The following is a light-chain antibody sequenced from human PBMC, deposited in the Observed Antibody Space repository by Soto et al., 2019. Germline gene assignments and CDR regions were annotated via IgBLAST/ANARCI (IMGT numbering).Light chain of an antibody. CDR3: QSYDSSLSAYV. CDR1: SSNIGAGYD. Sequence: VLTQPPSVSGAPGQRVTISCTGSSSNIGAGYDVHWYQQLPGTAPKLLIHGNNNRPSGVPDRFSGSKSGTSASLAFAGLQAEDEADYYCQSYDSSLSAYVFGTGTKVTVL. CDR2: GNN. V-gene: IGLV1-40*01. J-gene: IGLJ1*01.